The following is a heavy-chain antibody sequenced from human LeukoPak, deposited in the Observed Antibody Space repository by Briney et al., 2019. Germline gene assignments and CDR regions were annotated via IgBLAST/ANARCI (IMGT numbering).Heavy chain of an antibody. CDR1: GYTFTSYY. V-gene: IGHV1-46*01. D-gene: IGHD3-22*01. Sequence: ASVKVSCKASGYTFTSYYMHWVRQAPGQGLEWMGIINPSGGSTSYAQKFQGRVTMTRDTSTCTVYMELSSLRSEDTAVYYCASHGPTTYYYDSSGYRGAFDIWGQGTMVTVSS. CDR2: INPSGGST. J-gene: IGHJ3*02. CDR3: ASHGPTTYYYDSSGYRGAFDI.